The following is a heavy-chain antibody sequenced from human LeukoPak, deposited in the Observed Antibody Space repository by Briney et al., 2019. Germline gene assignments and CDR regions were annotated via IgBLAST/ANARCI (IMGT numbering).Heavy chain of an antibody. V-gene: IGHV3-53*01. CDR3: ARGVEPLAANTLAY. CDR2: LYSDGNT. D-gene: IGHD1-14*01. Sequence: GSLRLSCAASGFTVITNDMTWVRPAPGKGLEWVSVLYSDGNTKYADSVQGRFTVSRDNSKNTLYLEMNSLSPDDTAVYYCARGVEPLAANTLAYWGQGTLVTVSS. CDR1: GFTVITND. J-gene: IGHJ4*02.